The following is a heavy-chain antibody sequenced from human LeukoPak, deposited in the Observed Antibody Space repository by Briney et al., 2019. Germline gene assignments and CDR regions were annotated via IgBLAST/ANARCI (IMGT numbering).Heavy chain of an antibody. J-gene: IGHJ4*02. CDR2: INPNTGGT. D-gene: IGHD2-2*01. V-gene: IGHV1-2*06. Sequence: ASVKVSCKASGYTFIGYYIHWIRQAPGQGLEWMGRINPNTGGTNYAQNFQGRVTMTRDTSISTAYMDLSSLRSDDTAVYYCALPKMSGALDSWGQGTLVIVSS. CDR1: GYTFIGYY. CDR3: ALPKMSGALDS.